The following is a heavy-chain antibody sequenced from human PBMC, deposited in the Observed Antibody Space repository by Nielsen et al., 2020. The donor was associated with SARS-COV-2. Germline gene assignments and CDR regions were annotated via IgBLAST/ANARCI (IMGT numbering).Heavy chain of an antibody. J-gene: IGHJ6*03. V-gene: IGHV4-34*01. Sequence: PGKGLEWIGEINHSGSTNYNPSLKSRVTISVDTSKNQFSLKLSSVTAADTAVYYCARVGYSSGWTPHYYYYMDVWGKGTTVHRLL. CDR2: INHSGST. CDR3: ARVGYSSGWTPHYYYYMDV. D-gene: IGHD6-19*01.